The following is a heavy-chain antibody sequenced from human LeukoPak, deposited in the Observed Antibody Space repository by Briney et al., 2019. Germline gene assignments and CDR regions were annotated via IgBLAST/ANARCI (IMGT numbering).Heavy chain of an antibody. CDR2: IYYSGST. V-gene: IGHV4-39*01. CDR1: GGSISSSSYY. CDR3: ARIPYGSLYYYYGMDV. Sequence: SETLSLTCTVSGGSISSSSYYWGWIRQPPGKGLEWIGSIYYSGSTYYNPSLKSLVTISVDTSKNQFSLKLSSVTAADTAVYYCARIPYGSLYYYYGMDVWGQGTTVTVSS. J-gene: IGHJ6*02. D-gene: IGHD3-10*01.